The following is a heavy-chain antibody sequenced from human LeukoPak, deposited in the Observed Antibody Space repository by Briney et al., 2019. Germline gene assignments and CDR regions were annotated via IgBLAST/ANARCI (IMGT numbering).Heavy chain of an antibody. CDR1: GDSFTSYW. J-gene: IGHJ4*02. CDR2: VYPGDSDT. Sequence: GESLKISCKDSGDSFTSYWIGWVRQMPGKGLEWTGIVYPGDSDTRYSPSFQGQVIISADKSINTAYLQWSSLKASDTGIYYCARRSGARSAAVAADYWGQGTLVTVSS. D-gene: IGHD6-19*01. V-gene: IGHV5-51*01. CDR3: ARRSGARSAAVAADY.